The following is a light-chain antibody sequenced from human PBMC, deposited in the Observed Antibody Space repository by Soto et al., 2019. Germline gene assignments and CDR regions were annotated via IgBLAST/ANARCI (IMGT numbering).Light chain of an antibody. CDR1: QSVSSS. V-gene: IGKV3-15*01. CDR2: GVS. Sequence: EIVMTQSPATLSVSPGERATLSCRASQSVSSSLAWYQQKPGQAPSLLIYGVSTRATGIPARFSGSGSGTEFTLIISSLQSEDFAVYYCQQYIFWPFTFGPGTKVDIK. CDR3: QQYIFWPFT. J-gene: IGKJ3*01.